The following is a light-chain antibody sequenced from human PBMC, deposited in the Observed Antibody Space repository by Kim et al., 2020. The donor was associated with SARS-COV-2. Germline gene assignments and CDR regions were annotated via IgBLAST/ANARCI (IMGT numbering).Light chain of an antibody. Sequence: ASVNLTCTLSSGHGSYSIAWHQQQPEKGPRYLMKLNSAGSHSKGDGIPDRFSGSSSGAERHLTISSLQSDDEADYYCQTWGTGTVVFGGGTQLTVL. V-gene: IGLV4-69*01. CDR2: LNSAGSH. J-gene: IGLJ2*01. CDR3: QTWGTGTVV. CDR1: SGHGSYS.